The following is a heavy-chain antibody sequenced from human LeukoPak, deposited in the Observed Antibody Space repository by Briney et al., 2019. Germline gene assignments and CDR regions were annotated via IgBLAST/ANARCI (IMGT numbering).Heavy chain of an antibody. CDR1: GDSVSSNSAA. V-gene: IGHV6-1*01. CDR2: TYYRSKWYN. Sequence: SQTLSLTCAISGDSVSSNSAAWNWIRQSPSRGLEWLGRTYYRSKWYNDYAVSVKSRITINPDTSKNQFSLQLNSVTPEDTAVYYCARVRSPTNVGRPYYLDYWGQGTLVTVSS. J-gene: IGHJ4*02. CDR3: ARVRSPTNVGRPYYLDY. D-gene: IGHD3-10*01.